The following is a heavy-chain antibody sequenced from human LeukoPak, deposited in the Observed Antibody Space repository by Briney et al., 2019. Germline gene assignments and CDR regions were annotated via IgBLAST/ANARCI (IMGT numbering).Heavy chain of an antibody. CDR1: GFTFTSSA. CDR3: AADRGYDFWSGYHIFDY. V-gene: IGHV1-58*02. CDR2: IVVGSGNT. Sequence: EASVKVSCKASGFTFTSSAMQWVRQARGQRLEWIGWIVVGSGNTNYAQKFQERVTITRDMSTSTAYMELSSLRSEHTAVYYCAADRGYDFWSGYHIFDYWGQGTLVTVSS. J-gene: IGHJ4*02. D-gene: IGHD3-3*01.